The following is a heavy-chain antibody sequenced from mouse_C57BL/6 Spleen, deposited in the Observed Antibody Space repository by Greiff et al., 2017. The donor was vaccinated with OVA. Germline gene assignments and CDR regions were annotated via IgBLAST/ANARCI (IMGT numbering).Heavy chain of an antibody. D-gene: IGHD2-3*01. J-gene: IGHJ2*01. CDR1: GYTFTSYW. V-gene: IGHV1-50*01. CDR3: ARGGYYD. CDR2: IDPSDSYT. Sequence: QVQLQQPGAELVKPGASVKLSCKASGYTFTSYWMQWVKQRPGQGLEWIGEIDPSDSYTNYNQKFKGKATLTVDTSSSTAYMQLSSLTSEDSAVYYCARGGYYDWGQGTTLTVSS.